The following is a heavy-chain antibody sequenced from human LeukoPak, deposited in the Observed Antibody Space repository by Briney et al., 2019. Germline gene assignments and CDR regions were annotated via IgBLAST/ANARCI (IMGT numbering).Heavy chain of an antibody. D-gene: IGHD6-13*01. CDR2: IYHSGST. CDR1: GYSISSGYY. V-gene: IGHV4-38-2*02. Sequence: NPSETLSLTCTVSGYSISSGYYWGWIRQPPGKGLEWIGSIYHSGSTYYNPSLKSRVTISVDTSKNQFSLKVSSVTAADTAVYYCARRYSSSWGNNWFDPWGQGTLVTVSS. CDR3: ARRYSSSWGNNWFDP. J-gene: IGHJ5*02.